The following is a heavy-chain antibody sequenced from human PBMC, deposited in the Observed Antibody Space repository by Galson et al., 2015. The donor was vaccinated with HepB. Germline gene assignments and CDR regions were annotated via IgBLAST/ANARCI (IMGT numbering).Heavy chain of an antibody. J-gene: IGHJ4*02. D-gene: IGHD6-19*01. CDR3: ARTLAGTFDY. V-gene: IGHV6-1*01. Sequence: CAISGDSVSSTSATWDWIRQSPSRGLEWLGRTYYRSKWYNDYAVSVKSRITINPDTSKNQFSLQLNSVTPDDTALYYCARTLAGTFDYWGQGTLVTVSS. CDR1: GDSVSSTSAT. CDR2: TYYRSKWYN.